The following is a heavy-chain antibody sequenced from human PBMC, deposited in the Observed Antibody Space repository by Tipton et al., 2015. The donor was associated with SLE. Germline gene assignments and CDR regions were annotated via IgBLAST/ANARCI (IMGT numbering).Heavy chain of an antibody. J-gene: IGHJ5*02. CDR1: GGSFSGYY. Sequence: LRLSCAVYGGSFSGYYWSWIHQPPGKGLEWIGEINHSGSTNYNPSLKSRVTISVDTSKNQFSLKLSSVTAADTAVYYCAGTYYGDYVWFDPWGQGILVTVSS. D-gene: IGHD4-17*01. V-gene: IGHV4-34*01. CDR2: INHSGST. CDR3: AGTYYGDYVWFDP.